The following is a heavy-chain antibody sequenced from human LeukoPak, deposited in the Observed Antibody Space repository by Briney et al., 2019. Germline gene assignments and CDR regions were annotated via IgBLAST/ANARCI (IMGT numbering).Heavy chain of an antibody. CDR2: IYYSGST. D-gene: IGHD3-10*01. J-gene: IGHJ4*02. CDR3: ARHPHYYSSIPLDYFDY. V-gene: IGHV4-39*01. CDR1: GRSISSSSYY. Sequence: PSQTLSLTCTVSGRSISSSSYYWGWIRQPPGKGLEWIGTIYYSGSTYYNPSLKSRVTISVDTSKSQFSLKLSSVTAADTAVYYCARHPHYYSSIPLDYFDYWGQGTLVTVSS.